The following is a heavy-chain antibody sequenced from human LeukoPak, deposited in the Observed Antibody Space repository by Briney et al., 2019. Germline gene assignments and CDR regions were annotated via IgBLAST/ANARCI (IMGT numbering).Heavy chain of an antibody. CDR3: TRGHDILTGCWFDP. D-gene: IGHD3-9*01. CDR1: GFTFGDYA. CDR2: IRSKAYGGTT. V-gene: IGHV3-49*03. J-gene: IGHJ5*02. Sequence: GGSLRLSCTASGFTFGDYAMSWFRQAPGKGLEWVGFIRSKAYGGTTEYAASVKGRFTISRDDSKSIAYLQMNGLKTEDTAVYYCTRGHDILTGCWFDPWGQGTLVTVSS.